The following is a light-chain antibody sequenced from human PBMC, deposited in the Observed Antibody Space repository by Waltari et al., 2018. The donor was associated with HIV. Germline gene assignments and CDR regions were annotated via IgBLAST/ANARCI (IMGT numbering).Light chain of an antibody. CDR3: QSYDTSLSAVV. J-gene: IGLJ3*02. V-gene: IGLV1-40*01. CDR1: SSNLGAGYD. CDR2: DNN. Sequence: GSSSNLGAGYDVHWYQQLPGTAPKVILYDNNKRPSGVPDRFSGSKSGTSASLAITGLQAEDEAEYYCQSYDTSLSAVVFGGGTTLTVL.